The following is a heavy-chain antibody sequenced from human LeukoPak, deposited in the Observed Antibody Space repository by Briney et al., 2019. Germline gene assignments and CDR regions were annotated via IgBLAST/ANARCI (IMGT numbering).Heavy chain of an antibody. CDR3: ASVNLGYYFDY. CDR1: GFTFSSYA. V-gene: IGHV3-66*02. Sequence: PGGSLRLSCAASGFTFSSYAMSWVRQAPGKGLEWVSVIYSGGGTYYADSVKGRFTISRDSSKNTLYLQMNSLRAEDTAVYYCASVNLGYYFDYWGQGTLVTVSS. CDR2: IYSGGGT. J-gene: IGHJ4*02.